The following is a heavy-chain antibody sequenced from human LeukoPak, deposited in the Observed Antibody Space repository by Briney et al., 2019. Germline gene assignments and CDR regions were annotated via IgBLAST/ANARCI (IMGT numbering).Heavy chain of an antibody. Sequence: GGSLRLSCAASGFTFSSYWMHWVRQAPGKGLVWVSRINSDGSSTSYADSVKGRFTISRDNAKNTLYLQMDSLRAEDTAVYYCARDPGGDYWDYWGQGTLVTVSS. D-gene: IGHD2-8*02. CDR2: INSDGSST. V-gene: IGHV3-74*01. J-gene: IGHJ4*02. CDR3: ARDPGGDYWDY. CDR1: GFTFSSYW.